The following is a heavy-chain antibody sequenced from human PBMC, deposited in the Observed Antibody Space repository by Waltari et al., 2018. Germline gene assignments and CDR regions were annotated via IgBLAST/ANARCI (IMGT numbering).Heavy chain of an antibody. J-gene: IGHJ4*02. CDR1: GSRSREYY. V-gene: IGHV3-11*01. Sequence: QMVESGGGLVWPGGSLTLSCAAPGSRSREYYMSWIRQAPGKGLEWVSYISSSGTTILYADSVKGRFTISRDNAKNSLHMEMNNLRAEDTAVYYCARGITSAFDYWGQGSLVTVSS. D-gene: IGHD1-20*01. CDR2: ISSSGTTI. CDR3: ARGITSAFDY.